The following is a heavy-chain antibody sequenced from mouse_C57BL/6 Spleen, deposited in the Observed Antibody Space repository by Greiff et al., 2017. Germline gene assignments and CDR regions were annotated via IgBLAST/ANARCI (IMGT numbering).Heavy chain of an antibody. CDR3: ASGNSNYNY. J-gene: IGHJ2*01. CDR1: GYTFTSYW. CDR2: INPSSGYT. V-gene: IGHV1-7*01. D-gene: IGHD2-5*01. Sequence: QVQLKESGAELAKPGASVKLSCKASGYTFTSYWMHWVKQRPGQGLEWIGYINPSSGYTKYNQKFKDKDTLTADKSSSTAYMQLSSLTYEDSAVYYCASGNSNYNYWGQGTTLTVSS.